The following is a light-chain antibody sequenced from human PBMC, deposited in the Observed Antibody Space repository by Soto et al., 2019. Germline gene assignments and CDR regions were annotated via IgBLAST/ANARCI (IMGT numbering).Light chain of an antibody. CDR3: SSYTTSSTQV. V-gene: IGLV2-14*01. J-gene: IGLJ3*02. CDR2: EVS. Sequence: QSVLTQPASVSGSPGQSITISCTGTSSDVGGYNYVSWYQQHPGKVPKLILYEVSNRPSGVSNRFSGSKSGNTASLAISGLQAEDEADYYCSSYTTSSTQVFGGGTKVTVL. CDR1: SSDVGGYNY.